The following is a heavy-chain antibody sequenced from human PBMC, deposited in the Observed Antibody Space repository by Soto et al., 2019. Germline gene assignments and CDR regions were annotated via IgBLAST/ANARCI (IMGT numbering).Heavy chain of an antibody. V-gene: IGHV3-23*01. CDR1: GVTFSSYA. CDR2: IPDSGGST. D-gene: IGHD3-16*01. J-gene: IGHJ4*02. Sequence: XGSLRLSCSASGVTFSSYAMSWVRQAPGKGLEWVSAIPDSGGSTYYADSVKGRFTISRDNSKNTLYLKTNSLRAEDTAVCHCAKAWEYGIMAGRVYWGQGTRVTVSS. CDR3: AKAWEYGIMAGRVY.